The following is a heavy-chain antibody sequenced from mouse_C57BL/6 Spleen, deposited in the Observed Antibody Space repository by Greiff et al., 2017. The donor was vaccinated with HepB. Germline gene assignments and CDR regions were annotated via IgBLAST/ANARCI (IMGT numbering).Heavy chain of an antibody. J-gene: IGHJ3*01. CDR1: GYTFTSYW. CDR3: ARGMGYYSNKGFAY. CDR2: IDPSDSYT. Sequence: QVQLQQPGAELVMPGASVKLSCKASGYTFTSYWMHWVKQRPGQGLEWIGEIDPSDSYTNYNQKFKGKSTLTVDKSSSTAYMQLSSLTSEDSAVYYCARGMGYYSNKGFAYWGQGTLVTVSA. V-gene: IGHV1-69*01. D-gene: IGHD2-5*01.